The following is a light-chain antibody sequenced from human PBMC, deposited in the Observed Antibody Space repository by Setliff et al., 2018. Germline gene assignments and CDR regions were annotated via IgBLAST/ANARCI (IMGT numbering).Light chain of an antibody. CDR2: DVS. Sequence: QSALTQPASVSGSPGQSITISCTGTSSDVGAYNYVSWYQQHPGKAPKLMIYDVSNRPSGVSNRFSGSKSGNTASLTISGLQAEDEADYYCNSYTSSTTWVFGGGTKSPS. J-gene: IGLJ3*02. CDR1: SSDVGAYNY. CDR3: NSYTSSTTWV. V-gene: IGLV2-14*03.